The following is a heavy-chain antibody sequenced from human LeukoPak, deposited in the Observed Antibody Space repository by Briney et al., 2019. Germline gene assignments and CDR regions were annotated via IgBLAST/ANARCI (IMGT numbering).Heavy chain of an antibody. D-gene: IGHD3-10*01. CDR1: GYTFTGYY. J-gene: IGHJ4*02. CDR2: INPNSGGT. Sequence: ASVTVSFKASGYTFTGYYMHWGRQAPGQGLEWMGWINPNSGGTNYAQKFQGRVTMTRDTSISTAYMELSRLRSDDTAVYYCARDYGSGSYYTVGYWGQGTLVTVSS. V-gene: IGHV1-2*02. CDR3: ARDYGSGSYYTVGY.